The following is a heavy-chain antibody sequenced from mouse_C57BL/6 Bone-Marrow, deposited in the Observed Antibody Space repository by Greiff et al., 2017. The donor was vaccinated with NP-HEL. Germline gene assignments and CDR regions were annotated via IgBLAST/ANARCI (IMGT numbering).Heavy chain of an antibody. CDR1: GFSLPSFG. J-gene: IGHJ3*01. Sequence: VQLQQSGPGLVQPSQSLSITCPVPGFSLPSFGVPWVRRSPGKVLEWLGVIWSGGSTDYNAAFISRLSISKDNSKSQVFFKMNSLQADDTAIYYCAREGDDASDWFAYWGQGTLVTVSA. CDR2: IWSGGST. CDR3: AREGDDASDWFAY. V-gene: IGHV2-2*01. D-gene: IGHD2-3*01.